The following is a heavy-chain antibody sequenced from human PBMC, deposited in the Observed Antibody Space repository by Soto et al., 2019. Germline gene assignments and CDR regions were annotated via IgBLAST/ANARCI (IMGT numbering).Heavy chain of an antibody. CDR1: GGSFSGYY. Sequence: SETLSLTCAVYGGSFSGYYWSWIRQPPGKGLEWIGEINHSGSTNYNPSLKSRVTISVDTSKNQFSLKLSSVTAADTAVYYCARGQFGSGYYYVRVWAHYFDYWGQGTLVTVSS. V-gene: IGHV4-34*01. D-gene: IGHD3-22*01. J-gene: IGHJ4*02. CDR2: INHSGST. CDR3: ARGQFGSGYYYVRVWAHYFDY.